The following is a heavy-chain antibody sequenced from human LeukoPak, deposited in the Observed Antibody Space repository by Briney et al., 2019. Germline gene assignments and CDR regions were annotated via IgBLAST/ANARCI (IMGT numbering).Heavy chain of an antibody. Sequence: SETLSLTCAVYGGSFSAYYWSCIRQPPGKGLEWIGEINHSGNTNYNPSLKSRVTISVDTSKNQFSLKLSSVTAADTAVYYCARSVYSGSYWGADYWGQGTRVTVSS. CDR1: GGSFSAYY. J-gene: IGHJ4*02. D-gene: IGHD1-26*01. V-gene: IGHV4-34*01. CDR2: INHSGNT. CDR3: ARSVYSGSYWGADY.